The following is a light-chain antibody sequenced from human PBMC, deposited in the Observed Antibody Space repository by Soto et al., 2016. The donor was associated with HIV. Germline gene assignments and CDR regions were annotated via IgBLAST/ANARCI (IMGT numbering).Light chain of an antibody. V-gene: IGKV1-39*01. CDR2: GAT. Sequence: DIQMTQSPSSLSASVGDRVTITCRASQNIGNRLHWYQQRPQEAPKLLIYGATTLQSGVPSRFTGSGSGTTFTLFIRNVQPADSATYFCQQSDTPPYTFGQGTKVQIK. CDR3: QQSDTPPYT. CDR1: QNIGNR. J-gene: IGKJ2*01.